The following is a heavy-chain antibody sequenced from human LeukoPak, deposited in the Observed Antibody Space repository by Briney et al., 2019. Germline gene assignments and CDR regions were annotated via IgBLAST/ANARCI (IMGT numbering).Heavy chain of an antibody. CDR1: GYTFTVYY. Sequence: VASVTVSYKASGYTFTVYYIHWVRQAPGQGREWMGGINPNTGGTNYAQKLQGRVTITRDTTITTDNMELRRLRSADTAVYFCAKESSPGIDAFDNWGPGTMVTVSS. CDR3: AKESSPGIDAFDN. J-gene: IGHJ3*02. CDR2: INPNTGGT. V-gene: IGHV1-2*02.